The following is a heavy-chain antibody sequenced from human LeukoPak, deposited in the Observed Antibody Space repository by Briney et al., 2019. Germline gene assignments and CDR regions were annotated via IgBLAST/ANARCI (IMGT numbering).Heavy chain of an antibody. CDR3: AKLSWATTAPLGVFGMDV. Sequence: PGGSLRLSCAASGFTFSSYGMHWVRQAPGKRLEWVAVISYDGSNKYYADSVKGRFTISRDNSKNTLYLQMNSLRAEDTAVYYCAKLSWATTAPLGVFGMDVWGKGTTVTVSS. D-gene: IGHD5-12*01. V-gene: IGHV3-30*18. CDR1: GFTFSSYG. CDR2: ISYDGSNK. J-gene: IGHJ6*03.